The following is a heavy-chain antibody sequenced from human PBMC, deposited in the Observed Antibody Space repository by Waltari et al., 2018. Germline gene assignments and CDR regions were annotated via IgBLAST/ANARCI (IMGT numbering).Heavy chain of an antibody. J-gene: IGHJ5*01. CDR3: ARGWEPPTWFDS. D-gene: IGHD1-26*01. Sequence: EVQLVESGGGLVKPGGSLRHSCAASGFPFPKYSMHWIRQTPGKGLEWVSSISRSSSDIYYADSVRGRFTISRDNANNSLTLQMHSLRAEDTGLYYCARGWEPPTWFDSWGQGTLVTVSS. CDR1: GFPFPKYS. V-gene: IGHV3-21*02. CDR2: ISRSSSDI.